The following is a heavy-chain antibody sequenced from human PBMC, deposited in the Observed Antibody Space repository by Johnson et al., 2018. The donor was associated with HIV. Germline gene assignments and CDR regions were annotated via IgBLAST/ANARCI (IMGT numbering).Heavy chain of an antibody. CDR1: GFTFSSYG. D-gene: IGHD6-6*01. CDR3: AKGPNGQLDDAFHI. Sequence: QVLLVESGGGVVQPGRSLRLSCAASGFTFSSYGMHWVRQAPGKGLEWVAVLWYDGTNKYYADSVKGRFTISRDNSKNTLYLQMNSLRAEDTAVYYCAKGPNGQLDDAFHIWCQGTMVTVSS. V-gene: IGHV3-33*06. J-gene: IGHJ3*02. CDR2: LWYDGTNK.